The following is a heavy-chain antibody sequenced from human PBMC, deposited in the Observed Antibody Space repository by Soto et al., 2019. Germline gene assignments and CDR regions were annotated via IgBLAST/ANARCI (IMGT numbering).Heavy chain of an antibody. D-gene: IGHD6-19*01. V-gene: IGHV3-23*01. Sequence: GGSLRLSCAASGFTFSSYAMSWVRQAPGKGLEWVSAISGSGGSTYYADSVKGRFTISRDNSKNTLYLQMNSLRAEDTAVYYCAKDLRIGVAVAGRPLDYWGQGTLVTVSS. CDR3: AKDLRIGVAVAGRPLDY. CDR1: GFTFSSYA. J-gene: IGHJ4*02. CDR2: ISGSGGST.